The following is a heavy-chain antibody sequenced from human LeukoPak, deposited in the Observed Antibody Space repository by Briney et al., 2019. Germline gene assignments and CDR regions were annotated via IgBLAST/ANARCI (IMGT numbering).Heavy chain of an antibody. D-gene: IGHD6-13*01. Sequence: PGGSLRLSCAASGFTFSNYDMHWVRQAPGKGLEWLSLIWSDGRIEQYAASVKGRITISRDNSKNTVYLQMNSLRGEDTAVYYCARDPGTATRGFHMDVWGKGTRITVSS. CDR2: IWSDGRIE. J-gene: IGHJ6*03. V-gene: IGHV3-33*01. CDR1: GFTFSNYD. CDR3: ARDPGTATRGFHMDV.